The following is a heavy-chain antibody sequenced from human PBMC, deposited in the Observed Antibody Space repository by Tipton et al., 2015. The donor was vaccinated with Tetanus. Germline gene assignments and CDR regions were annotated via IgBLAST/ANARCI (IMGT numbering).Heavy chain of an antibody. Sequence: SLRLSCAASGFPFSSHEMNWVRQAPGKGLEWVSHISSGSTTIFYADSVKGRFTISRDNARNSLYLQMNSLRAEDTAVYYCARGIMDVWGRGTTVTVSS. CDR1: GFPFSSHE. J-gene: IGHJ6*02. CDR3: ARGIMDV. V-gene: IGHV3-48*03. D-gene: IGHD2-21*01. CDR2: ISSGSTTI.